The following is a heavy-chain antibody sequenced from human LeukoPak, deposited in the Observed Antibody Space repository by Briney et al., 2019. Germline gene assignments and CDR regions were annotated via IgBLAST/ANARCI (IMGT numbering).Heavy chain of an antibody. J-gene: IGHJ4*02. CDR2: ISSSSSTI. D-gene: IGHD6-19*01. Sequence: QAGGSLRLSCAASGFTFSSYSMNWVRQAPGKGLEWVSYISSSSSTIYYADSVKGRFTISRDNAKNSLYLQMNSLRAEDTAVYYCASLSYIAVAGTDDYWGQGTLVTVSS. CDR3: ASLSYIAVAGTDDY. V-gene: IGHV3-48*01. CDR1: GFTFSSYS.